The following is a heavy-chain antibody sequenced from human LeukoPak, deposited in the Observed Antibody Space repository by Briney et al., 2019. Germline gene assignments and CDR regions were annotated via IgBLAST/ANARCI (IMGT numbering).Heavy chain of an antibody. CDR1: GFTFSSYA. D-gene: IGHD3-22*01. V-gene: IGHV3-23*01. J-gene: IGHJ4*02. CDR2: ISGSGGST. CDR3: AKDRYYYDSSGYYEGI. Sequence: GGSLRLSCAASGFTFSSYAMSWVRQAQGKGLEWVSAISGSGGSTYYADSVKGRFTISRDNSKNTLYLQMNSLRAEDTAVYYCAKDRYYYDSSGYYEGIWGQGTLVTVSS.